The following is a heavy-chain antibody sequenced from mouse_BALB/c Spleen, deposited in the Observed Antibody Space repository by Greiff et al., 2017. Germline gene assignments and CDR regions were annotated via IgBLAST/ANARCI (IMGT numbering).Heavy chain of an antibody. CDR1: GYTFTSYW. J-gene: IGHJ4*01. CDR3: ARERAGAMDY. CDR2: IYPGDGDT. Sequence: QVHVKQSGAELARPGASVKLSCKASGYTFTSYWMQWVKQRPGQGLEWIGAIYPGDGDTRYTQKFKGKATLTADKSSSTAYMQLSSLASEDSAVYYCARERAGAMDYWGQGTSVTVSS. D-gene: IGHD3-3*01. V-gene: IGHV1-87*01.